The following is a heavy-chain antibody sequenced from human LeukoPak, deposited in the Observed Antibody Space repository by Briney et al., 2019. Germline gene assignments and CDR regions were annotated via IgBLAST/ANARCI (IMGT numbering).Heavy chain of an antibody. Sequence: SETLSLTCTVSGGSISSYYWSWIRQPPGKGLEWIGYIYYSGSTNYNPPLKSRVTISVDTSKNQFSLKLSSVTAADTAVYYCAREGILGRYYMDVWGKGTTVTVSS. CDR1: GGSISSYY. CDR2: IYYSGST. CDR3: AREGILGRYYMDV. J-gene: IGHJ6*03. V-gene: IGHV4-59*01. D-gene: IGHD2-15*01.